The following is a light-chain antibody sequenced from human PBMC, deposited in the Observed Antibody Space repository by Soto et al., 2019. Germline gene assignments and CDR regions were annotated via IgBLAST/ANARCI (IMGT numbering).Light chain of an antibody. V-gene: IGLV2-11*01. CDR2: DVS. CDR3: CSHAGTSIYV. J-gene: IGLJ1*01. CDR1: SSDVGGYNY. Sequence: QSALTQPRSVSGSPGQSVTISCTGTSSDVGGYNYVSWYQQHPGKAPKLMIYDVSKRPSGVPDRFSGFKSGNTASLIISGLQAEDEADYSCCSHAGTSIYVFGTGTKLTVL.